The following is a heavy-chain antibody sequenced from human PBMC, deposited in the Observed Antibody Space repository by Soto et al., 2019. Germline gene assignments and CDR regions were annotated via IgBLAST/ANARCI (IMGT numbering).Heavy chain of an antibody. J-gene: IGHJ4*02. Sequence: SETLSLTCAVSGVTISTYYWSWIRQPPGKGLEWIGYNYHSGTTNYNPSLKSRVTVSVDTSKNQFSLRLTSVTAADTAIYYRVREAYIGYGHAIDHWGQGTLVTVSS. CDR3: VREAYIGYGHAIDH. CDR1: GVTISTYY. D-gene: IGHD5-12*01. CDR2: NYHSGTT. V-gene: IGHV4-59*01.